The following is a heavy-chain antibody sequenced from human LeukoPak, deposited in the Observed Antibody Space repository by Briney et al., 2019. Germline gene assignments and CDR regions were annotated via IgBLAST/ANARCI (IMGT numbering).Heavy chain of an antibody. J-gene: IGHJ3*02. D-gene: IGHD2-2*01. V-gene: IGHV4-59*08. Sequence: KPSETLSLNCTVYGGSISSYYWSWIRQPPGKGLEWIGYIYYSGSTNYNPSLKSRVTISVDTSKNQFSLKLSSVTAADTAVYYCARHQGRYCSSTSCYAFDIWGQGTMVTVSS. CDR1: GGSISSYY. CDR2: IYYSGST. CDR3: ARHQGRYCSSTSCYAFDI.